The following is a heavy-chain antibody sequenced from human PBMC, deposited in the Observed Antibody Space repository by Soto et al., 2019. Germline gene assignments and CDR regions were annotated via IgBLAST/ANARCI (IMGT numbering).Heavy chain of an antibody. CDR3: ASSAPAVFHGFQFPDMEG. CDR1: GGSFSGYY. D-gene: IGHD2-2*01. CDR2: INHSGNT. Sequence: PSETLSLTCCIYGGSFSGYYWSWIRQPPGKGLEWIGEINHSGNTNYNPSLKSRVTISVDTSNNQFSLKLNSVTAADTAVYYCASSAPAVFHGFQFPDMEGWGQGTKVTVYS. V-gene: IGHV4-34*01. J-gene: IGHJ6*01.